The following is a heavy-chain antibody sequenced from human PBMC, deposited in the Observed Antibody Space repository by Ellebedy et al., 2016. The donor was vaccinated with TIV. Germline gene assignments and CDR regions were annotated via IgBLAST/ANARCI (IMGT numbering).Heavy chain of an antibody. D-gene: IGHD4-11*01. J-gene: IGHJ4*02. CDR3: AREGTEDYTFDY. CDR2: IYYSGST. Sequence: MPSETLSLTCTVSGGSISSSSYYWGWIRQPPGKGLEWIGSIYYSGSTYYNPSLKSRVTISVDTSKNQFSLKLSSVTAADTAVYYCAREGTEDYTFDYWGQGTLVTVSS. CDR1: GGSISSSSYY. V-gene: IGHV4-39*07.